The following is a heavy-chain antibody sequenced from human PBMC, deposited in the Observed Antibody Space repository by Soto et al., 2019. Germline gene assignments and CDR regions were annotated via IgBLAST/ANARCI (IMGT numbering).Heavy chain of an antibody. J-gene: IGHJ4*02. V-gene: IGHV5-51*01. D-gene: IGHD5-12*01. CDR2: IYPGDSDT. CDR1: GYIFTSYW. Sequence: PVESLKISCKGSGYIFTSYWIWCFLQMRGKGLEWMGIIYPGDSDTRYSPSFQGQVTISADKSISTAYLQWSSLKASDTAMYYCARPSNGDGYTDWGQGTLVTAPQ. CDR3: ARPSNGDGYTD.